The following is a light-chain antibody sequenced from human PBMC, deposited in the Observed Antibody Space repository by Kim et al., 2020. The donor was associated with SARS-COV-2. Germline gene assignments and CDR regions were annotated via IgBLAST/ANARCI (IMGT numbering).Light chain of an antibody. Sequence: GRGVHISCPGRIANIGNNLVYWFQHLPGRAPKLLVYKDDQRASGVPDRFSASKSGASASLAISGLRSVDEATYYCAAWDNALNGLEFGGGTQLTVL. CDR2: KDD. CDR1: IANIGNNL. V-gene: IGLV1-47*01. CDR3: AAWDNALNGLE. J-gene: IGLJ3*02.